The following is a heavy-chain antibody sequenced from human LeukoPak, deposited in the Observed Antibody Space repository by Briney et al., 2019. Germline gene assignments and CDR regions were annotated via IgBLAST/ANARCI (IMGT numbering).Heavy chain of an antibody. CDR2: ISGSGGST. D-gene: IGHD4-17*01. Sequence: GGSLRLSCAASGFTFSRYAMSWVRQAPGKGLEWVSAISGSGGSTYYADSVKGRFTISRDNSKNTLYLQMNSLRAENTAVYYCAKDWGSSVTTIFDYWGQGTLVTVSS. CDR1: GFTFSRYA. J-gene: IGHJ4*02. CDR3: AKDWGSSVTTIFDY. V-gene: IGHV3-23*01.